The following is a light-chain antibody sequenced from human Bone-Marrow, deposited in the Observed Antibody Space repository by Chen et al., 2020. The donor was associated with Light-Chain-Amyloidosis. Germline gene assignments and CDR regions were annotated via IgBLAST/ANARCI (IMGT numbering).Light chain of an antibody. CDR1: QSIASY. V-gene: IGKV1-39*01. CDR2: AAS. CDR3: QQSYRTLLT. J-gene: IGKJ1*01. Sequence: DIQMTQSPSSLAASIGDRVTITCRASQSIASYLNWYQQRPGKAPKLLIYAASNLQSGVPSRFSGSGSGTDFTLTISGLQPGDSATYYCQQSYRTLLTFGKGTKVEIK.